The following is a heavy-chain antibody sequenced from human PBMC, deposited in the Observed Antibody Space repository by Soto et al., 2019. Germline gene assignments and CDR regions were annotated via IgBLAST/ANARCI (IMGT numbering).Heavy chain of an antibody. Sequence: QVQLQESGPGLVQPSQTLSLTCTVSGDSISSGDYYWSWVRQSPGKGLEWIGCIYYSGTTYYNPSLETRLTMSVATSNNQFSMRLSSVPAAATALYFCARDFKRYSSSAGPREYWGQGTRVSVSS. CDR3: ARDFKRYSSSAGPREY. CDR1: GDSISSGDYY. V-gene: IGHV4-30-4*01. CDR2: IYYSGTT. D-gene: IGHD6-6*01. J-gene: IGHJ4*02.